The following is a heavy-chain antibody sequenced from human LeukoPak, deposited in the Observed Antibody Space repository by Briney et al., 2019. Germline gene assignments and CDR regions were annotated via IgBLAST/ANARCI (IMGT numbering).Heavy chain of an antibody. D-gene: IGHD3-3*01. J-gene: IGHJ4*02. V-gene: IGHV1-18*01. Sequence: GASVKVSCKASGYTFTSYGISWVRQAPGQGLEWMGWISAYNGNTNYAQKLQGRVTMTTDTSTSTAYMELRSLRSDDTAVYYCARVVTGVRFLEWFFDYWGQGTLVTVSS. CDR1: GYTFTSYG. CDR3: ARVVTGVRFLEWFFDY. CDR2: ISAYNGNT.